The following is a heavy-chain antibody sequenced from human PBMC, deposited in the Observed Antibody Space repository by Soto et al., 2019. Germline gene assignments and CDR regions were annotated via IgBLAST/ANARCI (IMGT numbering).Heavy chain of an antibody. D-gene: IGHD6-19*01. CDR3: ARDLSVAGPDY. CDR2: ISYDESDK. J-gene: IGHJ4*02. V-gene: IGHV3-30*03. Sequence: PGGSLRLSCAASGFTFRSYATHWVRQAPGKGLEWVAVISYDESDKYYADSLKGRFTISRDNSKNTLYLQMNSLRGEDTAVYYCARDLSVAGPDYWGQGTLVTVSS. CDR1: GFTFRSYA.